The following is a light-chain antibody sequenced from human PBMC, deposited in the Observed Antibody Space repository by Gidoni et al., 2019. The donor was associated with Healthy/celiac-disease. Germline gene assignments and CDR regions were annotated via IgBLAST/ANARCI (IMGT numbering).Light chain of an antibody. CDR1: SSNIGNNY. J-gene: IGLJ3*02. V-gene: IGLV1-51*01. Sequence: QSVLTQPPSVSAAPGQKVTISCSGSSSNIGNNYVSWYQQLPGTAPKLLIYDNNKRPSGIPDRFSGSKSGTSATLGITGLLTGDEADYYCGTWDSSLSYWVFGGGTKLTVL. CDR2: DNN. CDR3: GTWDSSLSYWV.